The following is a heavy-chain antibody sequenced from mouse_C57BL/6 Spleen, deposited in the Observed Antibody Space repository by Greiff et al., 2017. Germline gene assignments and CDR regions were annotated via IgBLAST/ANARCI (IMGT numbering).Heavy chain of an antibody. D-gene: IGHD1-3*01. Sequence: QVQLQQSGPELVKPGASVKISCKASGYAFSSSWMNWVKPRPGKGLEWIGRIYPGAGDTNYNGKFKGKATLTADNSSSTAYMQLSSLTSEDSAVYFCAKLTYYAMDYWGQGTSVTVSS. CDR3: AKLTYYAMDY. CDR2: IYPGAGDT. J-gene: IGHJ4*01. CDR1: GYAFSSSW. V-gene: IGHV1-82*01.